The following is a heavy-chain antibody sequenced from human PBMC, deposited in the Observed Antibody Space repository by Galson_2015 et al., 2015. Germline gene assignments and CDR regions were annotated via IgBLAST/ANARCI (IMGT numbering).Heavy chain of an antibody. Sequence: SVKVSCKVSGYTLTELSMHWVRQAPGKGLEWMGGFDPEDGETIYAQKFQGRVTMTEDTSTDTAYMELSSLRSEDTAVYYCATPNPLDCGDYRYYFDYWGQGTLVTVSS. D-gene: IGHD4-17*01. V-gene: IGHV1-24*01. CDR2: FDPEDGET. CDR3: ATPNPLDCGDYRYYFDY. J-gene: IGHJ4*02. CDR1: GYTLTELS.